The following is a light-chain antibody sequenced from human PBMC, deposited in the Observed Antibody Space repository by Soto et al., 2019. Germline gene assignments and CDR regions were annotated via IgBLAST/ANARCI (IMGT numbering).Light chain of an antibody. J-gene: IGKJ5*01. CDR1: QGISSW. CDR2: AAS. Sequence: EIQVTQSPSSVSAYVGDRVTVTCRARQGISSWLAWYQKKPGKAPNLLIYAASSLQSGVPSRFSGSESGTDFTLTISSLQPEDCAIYFCQEANSFPITFGQRTRLEIK. V-gene: IGKV1-12*01. CDR3: QEANSFPIT.